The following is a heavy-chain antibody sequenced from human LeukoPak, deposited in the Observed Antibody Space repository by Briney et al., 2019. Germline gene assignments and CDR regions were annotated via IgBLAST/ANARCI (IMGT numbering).Heavy chain of an antibody. V-gene: IGHV3-30*18. D-gene: IGHD3-22*01. J-gene: IGHJ4*02. CDR3: AKERYYYDSSADY. CDR1: GFTFSSYG. CDR2: ISYDGSNK. Sequence: GGSLRLSCAASGFTFSSYGMHWVRQAPAKGLEWVAVISYDGSNKHYADSVKGRFTISRDNSKNTLYLQMTSLRAEDPAVYYCAKERYYYDSSADYWGQGTLVTVSS.